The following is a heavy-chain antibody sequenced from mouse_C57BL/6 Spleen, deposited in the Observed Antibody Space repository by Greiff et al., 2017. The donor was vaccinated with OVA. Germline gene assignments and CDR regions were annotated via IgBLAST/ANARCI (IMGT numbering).Heavy chain of an antibody. CDR2: ISGGGGNT. Sequence: DVQLLQSGGGLVKPGGSLKLSCAASGFTFSSYTMAWVRQTPEKRLEWVATISGGGGNTYYPDSLKGRFTITRDNAKNTLYLQMSSLRAEDTAVYYCAGHSPGALDYWGKGTTLTVSS. D-gene: IGHD4-1*01. CDR1: GFTFSSYT. CDR3: AGHSPGALDY. J-gene: IGHJ2*01. V-gene: IGHV5-9*04.